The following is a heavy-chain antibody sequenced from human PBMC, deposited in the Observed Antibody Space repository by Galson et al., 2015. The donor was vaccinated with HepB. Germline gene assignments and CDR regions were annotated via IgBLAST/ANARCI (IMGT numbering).Heavy chain of an antibody. D-gene: IGHD3-10*01. V-gene: IGHV3-33*01. CDR1: GFTFSSYG. Sequence: SLRLSCAASGFTFSSYGMHWVRQAPGKGLEWVAVIWYDGSNKYYADSVKGRFTISRDNSKNTLYLQMNSLRAEDTAVYYCARVGLWFGESDYYYGMDVWGQGTTVTVSS. CDR3: ARVGLWFGESDYYYGMDV. CDR2: IWYDGSNK. J-gene: IGHJ6*02.